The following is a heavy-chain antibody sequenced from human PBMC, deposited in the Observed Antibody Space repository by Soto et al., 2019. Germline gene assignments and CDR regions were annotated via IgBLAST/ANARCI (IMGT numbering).Heavy chain of an antibody. Sequence: QVQLVQSGAEVKKPGSSVKVSCKASGGTFSSYAISWVRQAPGQGLEWMGGIIPIFGTANYAQKFQGRVTITADKSTSTAYMELSSLRSEDTAVYYCARDGAGYCSGGSCSTDYYYYYGMDVWGQGTTVIVSS. J-gene: IGHJ6*02. CDR1: GGTFSSYA. CDR2: IIPIFGTA. D-gene: IGHD2-15*01. V-gene: IGHV1-69*06. CDR3: ARDGAGYCSGGSCSTDYYYYYGMDV.